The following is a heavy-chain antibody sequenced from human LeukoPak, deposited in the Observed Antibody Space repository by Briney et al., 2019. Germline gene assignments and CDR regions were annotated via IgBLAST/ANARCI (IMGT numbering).Heavy chain of an antibody. CDR3: ARGYSSSWGYMDV. J-gene: IGHJ6*03. Sequence: PSETLSLTCTVSGGSISSYYWSWIRQPAGKGLEWIGRTHTSGSTNYNPSLKSRVTMSGDTSKNQFSLKLSSVTAADTAVYYCARGYSSSWGYMDVWGKGTTVTISS. CDR2: THTSGST. D-gene: IGHD6-13*01. CDR1: GGSISSYY. V-gene: IGHV4-4*07.